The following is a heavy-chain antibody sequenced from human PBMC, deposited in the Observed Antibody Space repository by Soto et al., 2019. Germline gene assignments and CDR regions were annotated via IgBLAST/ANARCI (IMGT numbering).Heavy chain of an antibody. V-gene: IGHV4-34*01. D-gene: IGHD3-10*01. J-gene: IGHJ6*02. CDR1: GGSFSGYY. CDR2: INHSGST. CDR3: ARGSPGQDYYYYGMDV. Sequence: SETLSLTCAVYGGSFSGYYWSWIRQPPGKGLEWIGEINHSGSTNYNPSLKSRVTISVDTSKNQFSLKLSSVTAADTAVYYCARGSPGQDYYYYGMDVWGQGTTVTVSS.